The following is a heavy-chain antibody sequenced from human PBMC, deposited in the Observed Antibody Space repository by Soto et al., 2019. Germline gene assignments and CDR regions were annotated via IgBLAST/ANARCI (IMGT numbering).Heavy chain of an antibody. Sequence: SETLSLTCAVYGGSFSGYYWSWIRQPRGKGLEWIGEINHSGSTNYNPSLKSRVTISVDTSKNQFSLKLSSVTAADTAVYYCARGLGYGYSLAYYYYGMDVWGQGTTVTVSS. CDR3: ARGLGYGYSLAYYYYGMDV. CDR2: INHSGST. CDR1: GGSFSGYY. D-gene: IGHD5-18*01. J-gene: IGHJ6*02. V-gene: IGHV4-34*01.